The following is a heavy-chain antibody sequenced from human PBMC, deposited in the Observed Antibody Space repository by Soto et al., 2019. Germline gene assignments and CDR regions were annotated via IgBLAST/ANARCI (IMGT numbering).Heavy chain of an antibody. D-gene: IGHD1-7*01. CDR2: IIPIFGTA. CDR3: ATSITGTTHYYYGMDV. Sequence: VQLLESGGGLVQPGGSLRLSCAASGFTFSSYAISWVRQAPGQGLEWMGGIIPIFGTANYAQKFQGRVTITADESTSTAYMELSSLRSEDTAVYYCATSITGTTHYYYGMDVWGQGTTVTVSS. J-gene: IGHJ6*02. V-gene: IGHV1-69*01. CDR1: GFTFSSYA.